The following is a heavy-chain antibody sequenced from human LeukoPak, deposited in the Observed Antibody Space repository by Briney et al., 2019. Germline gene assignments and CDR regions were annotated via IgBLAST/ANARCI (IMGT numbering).Heavy chain of an antibody. D-gene: IGHD6-6*01. CDR2: ISGSSGST. Sequence: PGGSLRLSCAASGFTFSSYTMNWVRQAPGKGLEWVSSISGSSGSTYYADSVKGRFTISRDNSKNTLYLQMNSLRAEDTAVYYCAKNAAIAARPAYFGFWGQGTLVPGSS. J-gene: IGHJ4*02. CDR1: GFTFSSYT. CDR3: AKNAAIAARPAYFGF. V-gene: IGHV3-23*01.